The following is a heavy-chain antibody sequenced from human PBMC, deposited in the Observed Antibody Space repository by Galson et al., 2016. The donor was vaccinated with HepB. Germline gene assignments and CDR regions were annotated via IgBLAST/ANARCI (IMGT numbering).Heavy chain of an antibody. D-gene: IGHD6-13*01. CDR2: ISAYSGNT. J-gene: IGHJ4*02. CDR1: GYTFTNNG. V-gene: IGHV1-18*01. CDR3: AGDRDAALDY. Sequence: SVKVSCKASGYTFTNNGISWVRQAPGQGLEWMAWISAYSGNTNYAQKFQGRVTLTKDTSASTVYMELRSLRSYDTAMYYCAGDRDAALDYWGQGALVTVSS.